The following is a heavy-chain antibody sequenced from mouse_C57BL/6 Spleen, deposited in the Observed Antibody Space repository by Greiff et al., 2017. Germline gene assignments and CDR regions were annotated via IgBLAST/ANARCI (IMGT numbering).Heavy chain of an antibody. V-gene: IGHV1-52*01. CDR3: ARADYGNYPYAMDY. CDR1: GYTFPSYW. J-gene: IGHJ4*01. Sequence: QVQLQQPGAELVRPGSSVKLSCKASGYTFPSYWMHRVKPRPIQGLEWIGNIDPSDYENHYYQKFKDKATLTVDKSSSPAYMQLSSLTSEDSAVYYCARADYGNYPYAMDYWGQGTSVTVSS. D-gene: IGHD2-1*01. CDR2: IDPSDYEN.